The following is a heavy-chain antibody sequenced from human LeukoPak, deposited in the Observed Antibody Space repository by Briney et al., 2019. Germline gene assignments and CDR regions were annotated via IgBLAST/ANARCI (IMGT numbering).Heavy chain of an antibody. CDR3: ARGLMVRGGNFDY. J-gene: IGHJ4*02. V-gene: IGHV4-34*01. CDR2: INHSGST. CDR1: GGSFSGYY. D-gene: IGHD3-10*01. Sequence: SETLSLTCAVYGGSFSGYYWSWIRQPPGKGLEWIGEINHSGSTNYNPSLKSRVTISVDTSKNQFSLKLSSVTAADTAVYYCARGLMVRGGNFDYWGQGTLVTVSS.